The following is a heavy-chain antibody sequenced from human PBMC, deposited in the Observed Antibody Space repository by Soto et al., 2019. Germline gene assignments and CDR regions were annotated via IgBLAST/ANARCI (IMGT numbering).Heavy chain of an antibody. CDR3: ARDLRGHYGP. V-gene: IGHV3-21*06. CDR1: GFSVRNFN. Sequence: CGCLRLCCEGCGFSVRNFNMIWVRQAPGKGLEWVSSVSGSSSYIYYADSVKGRFTVSRDNANNLVFLQMNGLRPEDTAMYYCARDLRGHYGPWGQGTMVTVSS. D-gene: IGHD4-17*01. CDR2: VSGSSSYI. J-gene: IGHJ3*01.